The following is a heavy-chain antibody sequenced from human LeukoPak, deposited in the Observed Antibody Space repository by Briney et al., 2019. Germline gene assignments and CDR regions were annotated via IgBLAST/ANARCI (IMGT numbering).Heavy chain of an antibody. CDR2: IIPIFGTA. CDR3: ARESQDTEDAFDI. CDR1: GGTFSSYA. J-gene: IGHJ3*02. Sequence: GASVKVSCKASGGTFSSYAISWVRQAPGQGLEWMGGIIPIFGTANYAQKFQGRVTITADESTSTAYMELSSLRSEDTAVYYCARESQDTEDAFDIWGQGTMVTVSS. D-gene: IGHD2-15*01. V-gene: IGHV1-69*13.